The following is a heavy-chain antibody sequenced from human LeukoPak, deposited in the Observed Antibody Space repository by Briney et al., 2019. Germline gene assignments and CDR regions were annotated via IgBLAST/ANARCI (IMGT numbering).Heavy chain of an antibody. V-gene: IGHV3-23*01. CDR2: ISYRGGST. D-gene: IGHD2-15*01. CDR1: GITLSNYG. Sequence: GGSLRLSCVVSGITLSNYGMRWVRQAPGKGLEWVAGISYRGGSTNYADSVKGRFTISRDNPKNTLYLQMNSLRSEDTAVYFCAKRGVVIRAVLVVGFHKEAYYFDSWGQGALVTVSS. J-gene: IGHJ4*02. CDR3: AKRGVVIRAVLVVGFHKEAYYFDS.